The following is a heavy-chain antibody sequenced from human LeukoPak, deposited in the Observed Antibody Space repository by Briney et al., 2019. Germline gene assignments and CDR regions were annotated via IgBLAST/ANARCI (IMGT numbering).Heavy chain of an antibody. CDR2: ISSSSSNI. V-gene: IGHV3-48*01. J-gene: IGHJ4*02. CDR3: ARGSSSWSSPFDY. Sequence: GGSLRLSCATSGFSLNFHSMNWVRQDPGKGLEWVSYISSSSSNIYYADSVKGRFTISRDNAQNSLYLQMNSLRAEDTAVYFCARGSSSWSSPFDYWGQGTLVTVSS. D-gene: IGHD6-13*01. CDR1: GFSLNFHS.